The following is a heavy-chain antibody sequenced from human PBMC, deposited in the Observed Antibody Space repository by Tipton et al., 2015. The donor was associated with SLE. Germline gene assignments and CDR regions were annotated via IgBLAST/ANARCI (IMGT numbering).Heavy chain of an antibody. CDR2: IYYSGFT. CDR1: GGSISSDY. CDR3: ARVLSLGDLPLYFDY. V-gene: IGHV4-59*13. J-gene: IGHJ4*02. Sequence: TLSLTCTVSGGSISSDYWSWIRQPPGKGLEWIGYIYYSGFTDYNPSLKSRVTMSLDTSKNQFSMKMSSVTAADTAVYYCARVLSLGDLPLYFDYGAQGTLVTVSS.